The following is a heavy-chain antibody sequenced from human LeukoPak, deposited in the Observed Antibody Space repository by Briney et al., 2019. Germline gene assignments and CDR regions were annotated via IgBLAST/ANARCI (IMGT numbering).Heavy chain of an antibody. J-gene: IGHJ4*02. V-gene: IGHV4-59*12. D-gene: IGHD3-22*01. Sequence: SETLSLTCTVSGGSISGYYWSWIRQPPGKGLEWIGYIFYSGSTGYSPSLESRVTISLDMSKSQFSLKLSSVTAADTAVYYCAILADYYDSSGRPPGYFDYWGQGTLVTVSS. CDR1: GGSISGYY. CDR2: IFYSGST. CDR3: AILADYYDSSGRPPGYFDY.